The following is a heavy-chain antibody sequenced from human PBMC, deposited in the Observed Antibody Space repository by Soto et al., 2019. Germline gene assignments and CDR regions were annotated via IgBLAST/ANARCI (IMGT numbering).Heavy chain of an antibody. V-gene: IGHV3-23*01. CDR3: AKRRGAGGHFDY. CDR1: GFTFTNYA. J-gene: IGHJ4*02. D-gene: IGHD2-15*01. Sequence: EVQLLESGGGLVQPEGSLRLSCAASGFTFTNYAMGWVRQAPGKGLEWVSVVSSGGSTYYADSVTGRFTVSRDNSKNTLSLQMNSLRAGDTAVYYCAKRRGAGGHFDYWGQGALVTVSS. CDR2: VSSGGST.